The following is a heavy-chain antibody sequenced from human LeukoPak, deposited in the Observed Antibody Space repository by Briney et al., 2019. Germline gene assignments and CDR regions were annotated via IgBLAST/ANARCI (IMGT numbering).Heavy chain of an antibody. Sequence: SETLSLTCTVSGGSISSYYWSWIRQPPGKGLEWIGYIYTSGSTNYNPSLKSRVTISVDTSKNQFSLKLSSVTAADTAVYYCARRGYDFWSGSNYYYYMDVWGKGTTVTVSS. D-gene: IGHD3-3*01. V-gene: IGHV4-4*09. J-gene: IGHJ6*03. CDR3: ARRGYDFWSGSNYYYYMDV. CDR1: GGSISSYY. CDR2: IYTSGST.